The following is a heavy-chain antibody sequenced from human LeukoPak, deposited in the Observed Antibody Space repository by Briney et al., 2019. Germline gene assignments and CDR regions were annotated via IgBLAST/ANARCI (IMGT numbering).Heavy chain of an antibody. CDR1: GGSISSGSYY. CDR3: ASEAPYYYDSSGYFDY. J-gene: IGHJ4*02. Sequence: SQTLSLTCTVSGGSISSGSYYWSWIRQPAGKGREWIGRIYTSGSTNYNPSLKSRVTISVDTSKNQFSLKLSSVTAADTAVYYCASEAPYYYDSSGYFDYWGQGTLVTVSS. CDR2: IYTSGST. D-gene: IGHD3-22*01. V-gene: IGHV4-61*02.